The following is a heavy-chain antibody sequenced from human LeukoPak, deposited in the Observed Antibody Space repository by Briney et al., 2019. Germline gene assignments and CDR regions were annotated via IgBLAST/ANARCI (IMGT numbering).Heavy chain of an antibody. J-gene: IGHJ5*02. CDR2: ISGSGDST. V-gene: IGHV3-23*01. Sequence: GGSLRLSCTASGFTFGDYAMSWVRQAPGKGLEWVSAISGSGDSTYYADSVKGRFTISRDNSKNTLYLQMNSLRAEDTAVYYCAKEPLYNWNDWFDPWGQGTLVTVSS. CDR1: GFTFGDYA. D-gene: IGHD1-20*01. CDR3: AKEPLYNWNDWFDP.